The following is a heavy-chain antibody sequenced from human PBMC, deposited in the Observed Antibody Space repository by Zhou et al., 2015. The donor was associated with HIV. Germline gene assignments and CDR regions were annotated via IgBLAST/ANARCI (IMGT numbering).Heavy chain of an antibody. D-gene: IGHD4-17*01. CDR1: GGTFSSYA. V-gene: IGHV1-69*01. J-gene: IGHJ4*02. CDR3: ASRKDLDYGDYGPLNY. CDR2: IIPIFGTA. Sequence: QVQLVQSGAEVKKPGSSVKVSCKASGGTFSSYAISWVRQAPGQGLEWMGGIIPIFGTANYAQKFQGRVTITADESTSTAYMELSSLRSEDTAVYYCASRKDLDYGDYGPLNYWGQGTLVTVSS.